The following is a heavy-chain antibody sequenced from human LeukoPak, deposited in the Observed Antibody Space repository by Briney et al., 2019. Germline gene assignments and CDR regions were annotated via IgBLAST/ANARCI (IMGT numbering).Heavy chain of an antibody. J-gene: IGHJ6*03. D-gene: IGHD2-2*01. V-gene: IGHV4-61*02. CDR3: AREQWESYIVAVPSYYMDV. CDR1: GGSISSGSYY. CDR2: IYTSGST. Sequence: SETLSLTCTVSGGSISSGSYYWSWIRQPAGKGLEWIGRIYTSGSTNYNPSLKSRVTISVDTSENQFSLKLSSVTAADTAVYYCAREQWESYIVAVPSYYMDVWGKGTTVTVSS.